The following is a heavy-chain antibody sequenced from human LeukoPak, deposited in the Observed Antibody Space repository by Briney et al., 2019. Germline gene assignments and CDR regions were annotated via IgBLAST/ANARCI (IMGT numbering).Heavy chain of an antibody. D-gene: IGHD6-13*01. CDR3: ARNSIAAAGTALDY. Sequence: SETLSLTCTVSGGSISSYYWSWIRQPPGKGLEWIGYIHYSGSTNYNPSLKSRVTISVDTSKNQFSLKLSSVTAADTAVYYCARNSIAAAGTALDYWGQGTLVTVSS. CDR2: IHYSGST. V-gene: IGHV4-59*08. J-gene: IGHJ4*02. CDR1: GGSISSYY.